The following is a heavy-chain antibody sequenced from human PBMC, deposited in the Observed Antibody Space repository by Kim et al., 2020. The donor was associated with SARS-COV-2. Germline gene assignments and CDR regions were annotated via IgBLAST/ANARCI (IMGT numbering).Heavy chain of an antibody. CDR3: VRGLLPTIPASGSGDDF. Sequence: GGSLRLSCRGSGFTFRTYGMSWARQAPGKGLEWVSGISDSGGSTFYADFLKGRFTISRDNSKTTLYLQMDSLRAEDTATYYCVRGLLPTIPASGSGDDFWGQGTLVTVSS. V-gene: IGHV3-23*01. CDR2: ISDSGGST. D-gene: IGHD3-10*01. CDR1: GFTFRTYG. J-gene: IGHJ4*02.